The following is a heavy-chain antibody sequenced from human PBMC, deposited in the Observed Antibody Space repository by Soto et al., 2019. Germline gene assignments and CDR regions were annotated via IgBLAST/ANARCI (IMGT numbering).Heavy chain of an antibody. V-gene: IGHV3-30*18. Sequence: GGSLRLSCRVSGFTFNNSGMHWVRQAPGKGLEWMAVISYDGSDKYYADFVKGRVIISRDNSKNTLNLEMNSLRAEDTATYYCVKDRVPGAYGHYYGMDVWGQGTMVTVSS. D-gene: IGHD5-12*01. CDR3: VKDRVPGAYGHYYGMDV. J-gene: IGHJ6*02. CDR1: GFTFNNSG. CDR2: ISYDGSDK.